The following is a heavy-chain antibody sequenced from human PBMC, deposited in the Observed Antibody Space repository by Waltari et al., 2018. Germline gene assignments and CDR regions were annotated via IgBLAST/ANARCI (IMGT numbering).Heavy chain of an antibody. CDR1: GFTFDDYA. CDR3: ASLATAAAGTVDY. Sequence: EVQLVESGGGLVQPGRSMRLSCEASGFTFDDYAMHWVRQAPGNGVGWVSGSSWNSGGRGESDSVKWRVTIARDNAKNSLYLQMNSLRAEDTAVYYCASLATAAAGTVDYWGQGTLVTVSS. V-gene: IGHV3-9*01. D-gene: IGHD6-13*01. J-gene: IGHJ4*02. CDR2: SSWNSGGR.